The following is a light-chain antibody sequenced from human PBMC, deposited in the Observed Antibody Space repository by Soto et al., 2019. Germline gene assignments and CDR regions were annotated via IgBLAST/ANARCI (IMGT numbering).Light chain of an antibody. CDR3: QKFGGSRWT. V-gene: IGKV3-20*01. Sequence: EIVLTQSPGTLSLSPGERATLSCRASQTVGTNHLVWYQQKPGQAPRLLIYGSSNRATGIPGRFSGSASGTDVTLTIGRLQPEDFAVYYCQKFGGSRWTFGRGPKVEVK. J-gene: IGKJ1*01. CDR2: GSS. CDR1: QTVGTNH.